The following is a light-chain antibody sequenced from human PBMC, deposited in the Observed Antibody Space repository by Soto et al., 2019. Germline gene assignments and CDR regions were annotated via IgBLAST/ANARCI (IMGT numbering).Light chain of an antibody. V-gene: IGKV3-15*01. Sequence: ELVLTQSPGTLSVSPGARVTLSCRASQSVDINLAWYQQRAGQAPRLLVYGASTKATDMPGRFSGRGSGTEFTLTINNLQSEEFAVYYCQQYRNWPRTVGHGNKVDIK. CDR3: QQYRNWPRT. CDR1: QSVDIN. J-gene: IGKJ1*01. CDR2: GAS.